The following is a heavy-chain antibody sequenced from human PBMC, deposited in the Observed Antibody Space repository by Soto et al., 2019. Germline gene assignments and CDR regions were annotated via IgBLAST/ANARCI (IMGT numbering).Heavy chain of an antibody. CDR1: GYTFTSYG. D-gene: IGHD5-18*01. J-gene: IGHJ6*02. CDR3: ARDCGIQLWNAKIEPYGMDV. CDR2: ISAYNGNT. V-gene: IGHV1-18*04. Sequence: ASVKVSCKASGYTFTSYGISWVRQAPGQGLEWMGWISAYNGNTNYAQKLQGRVTMTTDTSTSTAYMELRSLRSDDTTVYYCARDCGIQLWNAKIEPYGMDVWGQGTTVTVSS.